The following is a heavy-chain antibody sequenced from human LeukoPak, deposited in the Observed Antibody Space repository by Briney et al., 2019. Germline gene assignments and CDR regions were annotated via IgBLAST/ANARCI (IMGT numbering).Heavy chain of an antibody. D-gene: IGHD5-18*01. CDR2: VSASSDI. CDR3: AREALHTAHFDS. V-gene: IGHV3-48*02. Sequence: GGSLRLSCAASGFTFSSYTMNWVRQAPGKGLQWVSTVSASSDIHYSDSVKGRFTISRDNARNSLYLQMNSLRDEDTAVYYCAREALHTAHFDSWGQGTLVTVSS. CDR1: GFTFSSYT. J-gene: IGHJ4*02.